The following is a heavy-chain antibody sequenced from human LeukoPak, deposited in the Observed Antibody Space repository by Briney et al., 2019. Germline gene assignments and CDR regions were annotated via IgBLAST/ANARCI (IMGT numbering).Heavy chain of an antibody. CDR1: GYTFTSYD. D-gene: IGHD3-3*01. CDR3: ARGGNYDFWSGYYPTGYYYYGMDV. J-gene: IGHJ6*02. CDR2: MNPNSGNT. V-gene: IGHV1-8*01. Sequence: GALVKVSCKASGYTFTSYDINWVRQATGQGLEWMGWMNPNSGNTGYAQKFQGRVTMTRNTSISTAYMELSSLRSEDTAVYYCARGGNYDFWSGYYPTGYYYYGMDVWGQGTTVTVSS.